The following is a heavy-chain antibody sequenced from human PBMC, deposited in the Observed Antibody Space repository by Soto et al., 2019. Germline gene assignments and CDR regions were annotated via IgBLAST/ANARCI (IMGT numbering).Heavy chain of an antibody. Sequence: EVQLVETGGGLIQPGGSLTLSCAASGFSVSSTYMSWVRQAPGKGLQWVSVLYVGGTTYYANSVKGRFTITRDNSRNTLYRHLDSLTTEDTAVYYCARHPPTNSWPAALDYWGQGALVTVSS. V-gene: IGHV3-53*02. CDR2: LYVGGTT. J-gene: IGHJ4*02. CDR1: GFSVSSTY. D-gene: IGHD2-15*01. CDR3: ARHPPTNSWPAALDY.